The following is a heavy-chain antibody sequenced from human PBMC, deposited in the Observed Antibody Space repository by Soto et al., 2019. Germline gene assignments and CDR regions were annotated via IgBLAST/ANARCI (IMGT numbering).Heavy chain of an antibody. V-gene: IGHV4-59*01. Sequence: SETLSLTCTVSGGSISSYYWSWIRQPPGKGLEWIGYIYYSGSTNYNPSLKSRVTISVDTSKNQFSLKLSSVTAADTAVYYCARETYYDFWSGYYNDWGQGTLVTVSS. J-gene: IGHJ4*02. CDR1: GGSISSYY. CDR2: IYYSGST. CDR3: ARETYYDFWSGYYND. D-gene: IGHD3-3*01.